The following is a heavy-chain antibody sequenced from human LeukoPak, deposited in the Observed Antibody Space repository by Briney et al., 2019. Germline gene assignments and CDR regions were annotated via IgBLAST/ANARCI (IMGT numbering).Heavy chain of an antibody. CDR3: ARDVNYDHTY. CDR1: GFTVSNNY. Sequence: GSLRLSCAASGFTVSNNYMSWVRQAPGKGLERVSVIYSGVTAHYAGSVKGRFTISGDNSKNTLYLQMNNLRAEDTAVYYCARDVNYDHTYWGQGTLVTVSS. D-gene: IGHD1-7*01. CDR2: IYSGVTA. J-gene: IGHJ4*02. V-gene: IGHV3-66*01.